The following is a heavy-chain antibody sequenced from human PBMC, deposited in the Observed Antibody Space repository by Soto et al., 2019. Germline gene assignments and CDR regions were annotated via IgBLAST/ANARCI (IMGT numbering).Heavy chain of an antibody. J-gene: IGHJ4*02. CDR2: ITSGGTT. Sequence: EVQLLESGEGLVQPGGSLRLSCAASGFAFSNYDMGWVRQAPGKGLEWVSTITSGGTTYSADSVRGRLTLSRDNSRNTLYLQMNSLRADDTALYYCVCRSGTSPDYWGQGTLVTVSS. CDR1: GFAFSNYD. V-gene: IGHV3-23*01. D-gene: IGHD1-1*01. CDR3: VCRSGTSPDY.